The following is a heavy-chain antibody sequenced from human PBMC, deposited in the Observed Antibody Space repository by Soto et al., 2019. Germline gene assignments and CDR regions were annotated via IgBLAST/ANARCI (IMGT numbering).Heavy chain of an antibody. CDR1: GGSISSGGYY. J-gene: IGHJ4*02. CDR3: ARTIWFGESTLEY. V-gene: IGHV4-31*03. CDR2: IYYSGST. Sequence: QVQLQESGPGLVKPSQTLSLTCTVSGGSISSGGYYWSWIRQHPGKGLEWIGYIYYSGSTFHNPSLKIRVTISVDTSKNQFSLKLSSVTAADTAVYYCARTIWFGESTLEYWGQGTLVTVSS. D-gene: IGHD3-10*01.